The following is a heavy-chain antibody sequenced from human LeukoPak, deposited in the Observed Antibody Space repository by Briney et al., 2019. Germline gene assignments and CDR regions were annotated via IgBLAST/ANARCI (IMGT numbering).Heavy chain of an antibody. J-gene: IGHJ3*02. CDR3: TRGGIAAQRRDVVDI. CDR2: ISSSSSYI. Sequence: GGSLRLSCSASGFTFSSYSMNWVRQAPGQGLEWVSSISSSSSYIYYAESVKGRFTISRDNAKNSLYLQMNSLRAEDTAVYYCTRGGIAAQRRDVVDIWGQGTMVTVSS. CDR1: GFTFSSYS. V-gene: IGHV3-21*01. D-gene: IGHD6-13*01.